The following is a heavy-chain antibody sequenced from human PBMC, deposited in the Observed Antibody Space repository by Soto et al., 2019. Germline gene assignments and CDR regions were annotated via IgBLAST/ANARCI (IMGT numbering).Heavy chain of an antibody. CDR1: GFTFSSYA. D-gene: IGHD3-9*01. J-gene: IGHJ4*02. Sequence: QVQLVESGGGVVQPGRSLRLSCAASGFTFSSYAMHWVRQAPGKGLEWVAVISYDGSNKYYADSVKGRFTISRDNSKNKLYRQMNSLRAEDTAVYYCAREPFYDILSGYTSCFDYWGQGTLVTVSS. CDR2: ISYDGSNK. V-gene: IGHV3-30-3*01. CDR3: AREPFYDILSGYTSCFDY.